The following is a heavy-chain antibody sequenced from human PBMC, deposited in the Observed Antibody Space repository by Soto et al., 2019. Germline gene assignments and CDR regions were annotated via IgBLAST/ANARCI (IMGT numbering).Heavy chain of an antibody. D-gene: IGHD5-12*01. CDR1: GFTFSSYG. Sequence: QVQLVEPGGGVVQPGRSLRLSCAASGFTFSSYGMHWVRQAPGKGLEWVAVIWYDGSNKYYADSVKGRFTISRDNSKNTLYLQMNSLRAEDTAVYYCATNQNGGYSGYDLIRGEYYYYYMDVWGKGTTVTVSS. CDR2: IWYDGSNK. J-gene: IGHJ6*03. CDR3: ATNQNGGYSGYDLIRGEYYYYYMDV. V-gene: IGHV3-33*01.